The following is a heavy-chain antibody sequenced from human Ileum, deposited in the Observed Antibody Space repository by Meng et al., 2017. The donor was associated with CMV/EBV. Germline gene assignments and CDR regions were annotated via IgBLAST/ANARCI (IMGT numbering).Heavy chain of an antibody. CDR2: INPYNGAT. J-gene: IGHJ4*02. CDR1: GYTFSDYY. Sequence: QGDLVQSGAEVKKPGASAEVSCNASGYTFSDYYMHWVRQAPGQGCEWMGWINPYNGATDSAQKFQGRITMTRDTSIDTAFMELTWLKFDDTAVYYCTRGPSSGAFDYWGQGTLVTVSS. CDR3: TRGPSSGAFDY. D-gene: IGHD6-25*01. V-gene: IGHV1-2*02.